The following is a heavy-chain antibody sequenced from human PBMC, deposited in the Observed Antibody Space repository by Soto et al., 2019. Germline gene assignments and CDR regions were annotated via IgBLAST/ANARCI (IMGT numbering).Heavy chain of an antibody. CDR2: IKQDGSEK. D-gene: IGHD1-26*01. CDR3: ARDPLYSGSYYAFDI. J-gene: IGHJ3*02. Sequence: GGSLRLSCAASGFTFSSYWMSWVRQAPGKGLEWVANIKQDGSEKYYVDSVKGRFTISRDNAKNSLYLQKNSLRAEDTAVYYCARDPLYSGSYYAFDIWGQGTMVTVSS. CDR1: GFTFSSYW. V-gene: IGHV3-7*03.